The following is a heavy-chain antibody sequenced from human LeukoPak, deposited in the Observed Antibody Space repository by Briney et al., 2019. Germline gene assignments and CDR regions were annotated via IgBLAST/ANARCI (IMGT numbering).Heavy chain of an antibody. CDR1: GFTFSSYA. CDR3: ARGGITDYGDYSSFDY. J-gene: IGHJ4*02. V-gene: IGHV3-66*01. D-gene: IGHD4-17*01. CDR2: ISTGGGT. Sequence: GGSLRLSCAASGFTFSSYAMSWVRQAPGKGLEWVSVISTGGGTSYTDSVKGRFTFSRDNSKNTLFLQMNSLRAEDTAVYYCARGGITDYGDYSSFDYWGQGTLLTVSS.